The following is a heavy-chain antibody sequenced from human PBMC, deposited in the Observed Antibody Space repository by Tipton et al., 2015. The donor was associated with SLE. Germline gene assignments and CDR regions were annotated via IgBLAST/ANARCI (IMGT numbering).Heavy chain of an antibody. CDR2: ISYDGSNK. J-gene: IGHJ4*02. CDR1: GFTFITYG. V-gene: IGHV3-30*03. Sequence: SLRLSCAASGFTFITYGMHWVRQAPGKGLEWVAVISYDGSNKYYADSMKGRFTISRDNSKSTLYLQMSSLRAEDTAVYYCATYDYIWGSYRHPDYWGQGTLVTVSS. CDR3: ATYDYIWGSYRHPDY. D-gene: IGHD3-16*02.